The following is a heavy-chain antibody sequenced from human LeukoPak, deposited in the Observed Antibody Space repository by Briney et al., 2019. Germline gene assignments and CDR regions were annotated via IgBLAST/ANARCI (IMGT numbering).Heavy chain of an antibody. Sequence: GASVKVSCKASGGTFSSYAISWVRQAPGQGLEWMGGIIPIFGTANYAQKFQGRVTITTDESTSTAYMELSSLRSEDTAVYYCARYPPTCGSSTSCYIASDVWGKGTTVTVSS. CDR2: IIPIFGTA. CDR3: ARYPPTCGSSTSCYIASDV. V-gene: IGHV1-69*05. J-gene: IGHJ6*04. CDR1: GGTFSSYA. D-gene: IGHD2-2*02.